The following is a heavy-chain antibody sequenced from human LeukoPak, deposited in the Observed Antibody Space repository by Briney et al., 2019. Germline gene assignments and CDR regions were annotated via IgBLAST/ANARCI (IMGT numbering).Heavy chain of an antibody. V-gene: IGHV3-21*01. J-gene: IGHJ4*02. CDR1: GFTFSRYT. CDR3: AREHLWFGELSPLDY. D-gene: IGHD3-10*01. CDR2: ISGDSKYI. Sequence: GGSLRLSCAGSGFTFSRYTFNWVRQAPGRGLEWVSAISGDSKYIYYTDSVKGRFTISRDNAKNSLYLQMNSLRAEDTAVYYCAREHLWFGELSPLDYWGQGTLVTVSS.